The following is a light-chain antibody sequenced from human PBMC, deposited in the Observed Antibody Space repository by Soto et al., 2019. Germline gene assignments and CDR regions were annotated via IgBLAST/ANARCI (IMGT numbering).Light chain of an antibody. CDR3: QQLNSYPLT. CDR2: AAS. J-gene: IGKJ4*01. Sequence: DIQLTQSPSFLSASVGDRVTITCRASQGISTYLAWYQQEPGKAPKLLIYAASTLQSGVPSRFSGSGSGTEFTLTISSLQPEDFATYSCQQLNSYPLTFGGGTKVDI. V-gene: IGKV1-9*01. CDR1: QGISTY.